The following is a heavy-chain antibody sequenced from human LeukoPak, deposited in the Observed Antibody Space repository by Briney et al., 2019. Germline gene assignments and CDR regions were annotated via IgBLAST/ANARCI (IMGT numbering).Heavy chain of an antibody. CDR2: IWYDGSNK. V-gene: IGHV3-30*02. Sequence: GGSLRLSCAASGFTFSHYGMNWVRQAPGKGLEWVADIWYDGSNKYYADSVQGRFTISRDNSKNTLYMQMNSLRAEDTAVYYCAKDRGSSGLNAFDIWGQGTMVTVSS. CDR1: GFTFSHYG. J-gene: IGHJ3*02. CDR3: AKDRGSSGLNAFDI. D-gene: IGHD6-19*01.